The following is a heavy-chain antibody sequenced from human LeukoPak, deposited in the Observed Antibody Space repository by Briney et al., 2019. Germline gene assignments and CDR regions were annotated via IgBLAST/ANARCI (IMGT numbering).Heavy chain of an antibody. J-gene: IGHJ6*02. CDR1: GFTFSSYG. D-gene: IGHD6-13*01. CDR3: AKEYSSSWYPGMDV. CDR2: ISYDGSNK. Sequence: GRSLRLSCAASGFTFSSYGMHWVRQAPGKGLEWVAVISYDGSNKYYADSVKGRFTISRDNSKNTLYLQMNSLRAEDTAVYYCAKEYSSSWYPGMDVWGQGTTLTVSS. V-gene: IGHV3-30*18.